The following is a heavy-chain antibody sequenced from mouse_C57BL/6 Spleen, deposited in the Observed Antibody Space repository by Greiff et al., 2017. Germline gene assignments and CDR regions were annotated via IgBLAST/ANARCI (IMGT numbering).Heavy chain of an antibody. CDR3: ARSTMVTTGGSWFAY. CDR1: GYTFTSYW. Sequence: QVQLQQPGAELVKPGASVKLSCKASGYTFTSYWMHWVKQRPGQGLEWIGNINPSNGGTNYNEKFKSKATLTVDKSSSTAYMQLSSLTSEDSAVYYCARSTMVTTGGSWFAYWGQGTLVTVSA. J-gene: IGHJ3*01. CDR2: INPSNGGT. D-gene: IGHD2-2*01. V-gene: IGHV1-53*01.